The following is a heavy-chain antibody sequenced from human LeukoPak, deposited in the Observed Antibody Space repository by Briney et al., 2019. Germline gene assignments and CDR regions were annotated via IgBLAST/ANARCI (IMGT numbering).Heavy chain of an antibody. V-gene: IGHV1-2*02. J-gene: IGHJ4*02. CDR2: INPNSGGT. D-gene: IGHD3-22*01. CDR1: GYTFTSYG. CDR3: ARADRNYDSSGYAGFDY. Sequence: ASVKVSCKASGYTFTSYGISWVRQAPGQGLEWMGWINPNSGGTNYAQKFQGRVTMTRDTSISTAYMELSRLRSDDTAVYYCARADRNYDSSGYAGFDYWGQGTLVTVSS.